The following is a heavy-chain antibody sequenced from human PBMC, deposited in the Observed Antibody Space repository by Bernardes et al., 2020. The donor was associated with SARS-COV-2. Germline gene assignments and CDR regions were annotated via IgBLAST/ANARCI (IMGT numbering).Heavy chain of an antibody. CDR1: GFTFSSYS. J-gene: IGHJ4*02. V-gene: IGHV3-48*04. CDR3: ASGIDDYSFDY. Sequence: GGSLRLSCAASGFTFSSYSMNWVRQAPGKGLEWVSYISSSSSTIYYADSVKGRFTISRDNAKNSLYLQMNSLRAEDTAVYYCASGIDDYSFDYWGQGTLVTVSS. CDR2: ISSSSSTI. D-gene: IGHD4-4*01.